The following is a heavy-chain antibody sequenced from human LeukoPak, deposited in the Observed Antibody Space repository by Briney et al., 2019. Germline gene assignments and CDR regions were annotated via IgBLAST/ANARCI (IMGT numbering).Heavy chain of an antibody. CDR3: AKDPHFQLLPYYYYMDV. CDR2: ISGSGGST. D-gene: IGHD1-26*01. J-gene: IGHJ6*03. V-gene: IGHV3-23*01. CDR1: GFTFSSYA. Sequence: GGSQRLSCAASGFTFSSYAMSWVRQAPGKGLEWVSAISGSGGSTYYADSVKGRFTISRDNSKNTLYLQMNSLRAEDTAVYYCAKDPHFQLLPYYYYMDVWGKGTTVTVSS.